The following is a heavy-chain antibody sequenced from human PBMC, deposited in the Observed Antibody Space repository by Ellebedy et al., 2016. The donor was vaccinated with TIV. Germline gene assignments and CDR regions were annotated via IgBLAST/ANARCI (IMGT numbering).Heavy chain of an antibody. V-gene: IGHV3-53*01. Sequence: GESLKISCAASGFTVSTTYMSWVRRAPGKGLEWVSIIYRSGSTHYADSVKGRFTIPRDNSENTVYLQMNSLRAEDTAVYYCARTRSYWSFDLWGRGTLVTVSS. J-gene: IGHJ2*01. CDR1: GFTVSTTY. CDR3: ARTRSYWSFDL. CDR2: IYRSGST.